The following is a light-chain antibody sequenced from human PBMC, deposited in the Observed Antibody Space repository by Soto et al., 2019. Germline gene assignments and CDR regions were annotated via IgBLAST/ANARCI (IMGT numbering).Light chain of an antibody. CDR3: QHCRGSPVT. J-gene: IGKJ5*01. CDR2: GAS. Sequence: EVVMTQSPATLSVSPGERATLSCRASQSVSINLAWYQQKPGQAPRLLIYGASTRATGIPARFSGSGSGTDFTLTINALEPEDFAVYYCQHCRGSPVTFGQGTRLEIK. CDR1: QSVSIN. V-gene: IGKV3-15*01.